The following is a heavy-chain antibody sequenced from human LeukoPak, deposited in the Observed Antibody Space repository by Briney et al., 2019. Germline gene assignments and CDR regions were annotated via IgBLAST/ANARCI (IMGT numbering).Heavy chain of an antibody. J-gene: IGHJ6*03. CDR3: AKNRDNTYDTSGAYYYFMAV. V-gene: IGHV1-69*05. Sequence: SVKVSCKASGGTFSSYAITWVRQAPGQGLEWMGGINPISGTANYAQNFHGRVTFRTDESTSTAYMELSSLKSEDTAVYYYAKNRDNTYDTSGAYYYFMAVWGNGTTVTVSS. CDR2: INPISGTA. D-gene: IGHD3-22*01. CDR1: GGTFSSYA.